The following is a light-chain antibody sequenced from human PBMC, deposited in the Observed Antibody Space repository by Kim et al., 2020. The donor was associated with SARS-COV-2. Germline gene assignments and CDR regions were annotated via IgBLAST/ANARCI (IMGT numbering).Light chain of an antibody. Sequence: QRFTTSCTGSSSNIGAGYDVHWYQQLPGTAPKLLIYGNSNRPSGVPDRFSGSKSGTSASLAITGLQAEDEADYYCQSYDSSLSGYVFGTGTKVTVL. CDR1: SSNIGAGYD. CDR3: QSYDSSLSGYV. CDR2: GNS. J-gene: IGLJ1*01. V-gene: IGLV1-40*01.